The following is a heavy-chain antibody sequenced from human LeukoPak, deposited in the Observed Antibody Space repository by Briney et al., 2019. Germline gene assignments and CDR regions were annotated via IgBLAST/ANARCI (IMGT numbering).Heavy chain of an antibody. D-gene: IGHD3-10*01. Sequence: PGRSLRLSCAASGFTFSSYGMHWVRQAPGKGLEWVAVISYDGSSKYYTDSVKGRFTISRDNSKNTLYLQMSSLRAEDTAVYYCARNNDYTSGSLDYWGQGTLVTVSS. CDR3: ARNNDYTSGSLDY. J-gene: IGHJ4*02. CDR1: GFTFSSYG. CDR2: ISYDGSSK. V-gene: IGHV3-30*19.